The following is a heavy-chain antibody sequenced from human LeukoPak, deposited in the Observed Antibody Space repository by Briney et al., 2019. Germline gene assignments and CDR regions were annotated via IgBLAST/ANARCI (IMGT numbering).Heavy chain of an antibody. CDR3: ARFGGDYYDSSGYSGAWNYFDY. CDR1: GYSFTSYW. CDR2: IYPGDSDT. D-gene: IGHD3-22*01. J-gene: IGHJ4*02. V-gene: IGHV5-51*01. Sequence: GESLKISCKGSGYSFTSYWIGWVRQMPGKGLEWMGIIYPGDSDTRYSPSFQGQVTISADKSISTAYLQWSSLKASDTAMYYCARFGGDYYDSSGYSGAWNYFDYWGQGTLVTVSS.